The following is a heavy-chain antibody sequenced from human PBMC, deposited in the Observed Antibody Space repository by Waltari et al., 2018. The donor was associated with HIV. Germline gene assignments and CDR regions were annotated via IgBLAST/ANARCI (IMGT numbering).Heavy chain of an antibody. J-gene: IGHJ4*02. CDR3: ARDPVSIEYDSSGYSTYFDY. CDR2: SNPSGGST. Sequence: QVQLVQSGAEVKKPGASVKVSCKASGYTFTSYYMPWVRPALGQGTGWMGISNPSGGSTSYAQKFQGRVTMTRDTSTSTVYMELSSLRSEDTAVYYCARDPVSIEYDSSGYSTYFDYWGQGTLVTVSS. D-gene: IGHD3-22*01. V-gene: IGHV1-46*01. CDR1: GYTFTSYY.